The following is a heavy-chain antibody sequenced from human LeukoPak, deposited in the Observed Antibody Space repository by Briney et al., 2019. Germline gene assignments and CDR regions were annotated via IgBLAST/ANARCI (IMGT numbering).Heavy chain of an antibody. Sequence: GGSLRLSCAASGXIFSSFAMSWVRQAPGKGLEWVSDISVNGGTTYYADSVKGRFTISRDNSKNTLYLQMSSLRAEDTAVYYCAKVREGGFLVVAATLLGADYWGQGTLVTVSS. CDR1: GXIFSSFA. CDR2: ISVNGGTT. V-gene: IGHV3-23*01. CDR3: AKVREGGFLVVAATLLGADY. D-gene: IGHD2-15*01. J-gene: IGHJ4*02.